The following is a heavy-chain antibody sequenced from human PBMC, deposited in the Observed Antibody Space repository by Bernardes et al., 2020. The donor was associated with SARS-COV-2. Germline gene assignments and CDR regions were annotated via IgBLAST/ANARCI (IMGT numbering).Heavy chain of an antibody. CDR2: ISYDGSNK. CDR1: GFTFSSHG. Sequence: GGSLRLSCAASGFTFSSHGMHWVRQAPGKGLEWVTVISYDGSNKYYADSVKGRFTISRDNSKNTLYLQMNSLRAEDTAVYYRARDGGNWFDPWGQGTLVTVSS. CDR3: ARDGGNWFDP. D-gene: IGHD2-15*01. V-gene: IGHV3-30*03. J-gene: IGHJ5*02.